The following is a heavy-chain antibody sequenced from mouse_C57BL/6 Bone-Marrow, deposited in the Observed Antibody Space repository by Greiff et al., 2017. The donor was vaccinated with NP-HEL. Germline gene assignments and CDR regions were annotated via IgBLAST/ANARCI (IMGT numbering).Heavy chain of an antibody. CDR2: ISYDGSN. D-gene: IGHD1-1*01. V-gene: IGHV3-6*01. Sequence: EVQLVESGPGLVKPSQSLSLTCSVTGYSITSGYYWNWIRQFPGNKLEWMGYISYDGSNNYNPSLKNRISITRDTSKNQFFLKLNSVTTEDTATYYCARDPYGSSYDWYFDVWGTGTTVTVSS. CDR3: ARDPYGSSYDWYFDV. J-gene: IGHJ1*03. CDR1: GYSITSGYY.